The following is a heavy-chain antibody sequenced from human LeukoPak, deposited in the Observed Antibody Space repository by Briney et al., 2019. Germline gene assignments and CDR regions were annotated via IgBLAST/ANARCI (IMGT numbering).Heavy chain of an antibody. CDR2: IYYSGST. Sequence: PSETLSLTCTVSGGSISSGGYYWSWIRQHPGKGLEWIGYIYYSGSTYYTPSLKSRVTISVATSKNQFSLKLSSVTAADTAVYYCARGYYYDSSGYYSRSYYFDYWGQGTLVTVSS. J-gene: IGHJ4*02. CDR1: GGSISSGGYY. V-gene: IGHV4-31*03. CDR3: ARGYYYDSSGYYSRSYYFDY. D-gene: IGHD3-22*01.